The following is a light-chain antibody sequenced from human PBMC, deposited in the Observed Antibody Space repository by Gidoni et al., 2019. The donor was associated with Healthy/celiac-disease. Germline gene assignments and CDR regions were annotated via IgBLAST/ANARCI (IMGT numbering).Light chain of an antibody. CDR2: HDS. CDR3: QVWHSSSDHWV. Sequence: SYVLTQPPSVSVAPGKTARITCGGNNIGSKSVHWYQQKPGQAPVLVVYHDSDRPSGIPERFSGSNSGNTATLTISRVEAGDEADYYCQVWHSSSDHWVFGGGTKLTVL. CDR1: NIGSKS. J-gene: IGLJ3*02. V-gene: IGLV3-21*03.